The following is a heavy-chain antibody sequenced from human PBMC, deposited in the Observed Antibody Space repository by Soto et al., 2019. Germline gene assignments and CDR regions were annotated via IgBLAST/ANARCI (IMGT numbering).Heavy chain of an antibody. J-gene: IGHJ4*02. CDR2: ISSSGSTI. Sequence: AGGSLRLSCAASGFTFSSYEMNWVRQAPGKGLEWVSYISSSGSTIYYADSVKGRFTISRDNAKNSLYLQMNSLRAEDTAVYYCASVSSSWYFSDYWGQGTLVTVSS. V-gene: IGHV3-48*03. D-gene: IGHD6-13*01. CDR1: GFTFSSYE. CDR3: ASVSSSWYFSDY.